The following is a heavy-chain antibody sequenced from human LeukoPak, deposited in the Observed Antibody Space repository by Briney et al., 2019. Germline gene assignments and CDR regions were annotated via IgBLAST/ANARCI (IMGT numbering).Heavy chain of an antibody. J-gene: IGHJ6*02. D-gene: IGHD2-15*01. CDR1: GFPFSRDW. CDR3: AKGVVAATNAAYYGMDV. Sequence: GGSLRLSCAASGFPFSRDWMSWVRQAPGKGLGWVANIKQEGSERYYVDSVKGRFTISRDNSKNTLYLQMNSLRPEDTAVYYCAKGVVAATNAAYYGMDVWGQGTTVTVSS. V-gene: IGHV3-7*01. CDR2: IKQEGSER.